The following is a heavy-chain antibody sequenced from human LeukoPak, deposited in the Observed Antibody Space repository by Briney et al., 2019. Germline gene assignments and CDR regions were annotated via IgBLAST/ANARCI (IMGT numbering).Heavy chain of an antibody. CDR2: IYYSGST. D-gene: IGHD3-10*01. CDR3: ARGQFIYGTYNWFAP. V-gene: IGHV4-39*07. CDR1: GGSISSSSYY. Sequence: SETLSLTCTVSGGSISSSSYYWGWIRQPPGKGLEWIGSIYYSGSTYYNPSLKSRVTISVDTSKNQFSLKLSSVTAADTAVYYCARGQFIYGTYNWFAPWGQGTLVTVSS. J-gene: IGHJ5*02.